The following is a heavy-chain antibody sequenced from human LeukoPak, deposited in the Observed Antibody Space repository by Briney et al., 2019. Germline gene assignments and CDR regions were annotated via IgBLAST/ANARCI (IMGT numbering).Heavy chain of an antibody. CDR3: ARVTGYCSADV. D-gene: IGHD2-15*01. Sequence: PSETLSLTCTVSGGSISSSSYYWGWIRQPPGKGLEWIGSIYYSGSTYYNPSLKSRVTISVDTSKNQFSLKLSSVTAADTAVYYCARVTGYCSADVWGKGTTVTVSS. V-gene: IGHV4-39*07. J-gene: IGHJ6*04. CDR2: IYYSGST. CDR1: GGSISSSSYY.